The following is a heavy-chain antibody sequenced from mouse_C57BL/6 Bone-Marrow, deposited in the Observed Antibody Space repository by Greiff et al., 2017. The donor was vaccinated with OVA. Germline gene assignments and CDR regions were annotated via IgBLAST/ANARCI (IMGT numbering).Heavy chain of an antibody. D-gene: IGHD1-1*01. V-gene: IGHV5-6*02. CDR2: ISSGGSYT. J-gene: IGHJ2*01. CDR3: AKRGPYYYGSESFDY. Sequence: EVKLVESGGDLVKPGGSLKLSCAASGFTFSSYGMSWVRQTPDKRLEWVATISSGGSYTYYPDSVQGRFTISRDNAKNTLYLQMSSLKSEDTAMYYCAKRGPYYYGSESFDYWGQGTTLTVTS. CDR1: GFTFSSYG.